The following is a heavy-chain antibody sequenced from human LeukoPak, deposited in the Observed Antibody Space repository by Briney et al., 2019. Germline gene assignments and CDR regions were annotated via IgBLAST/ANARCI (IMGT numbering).Heavy chain of an antibody. J-gene: IGHJ4*02. V-gene: IGHV4-34*01. CDR2: INHSGST. D-gene: IGHD3-22*01. CDR1: GFTFSSYA. CDR3: ARESPVGDYDSSGYYFDY. Sequence: PGGSLRLSCAASGFTFSSYAMSWVRQPPGKGLEWIGEINHSGSTNYNPSLKSRVTISVDTSKNQFSLKLSSVTAADTAVYYCARESPVGDYDSSGYYFDYWGQGTLVTVSS.